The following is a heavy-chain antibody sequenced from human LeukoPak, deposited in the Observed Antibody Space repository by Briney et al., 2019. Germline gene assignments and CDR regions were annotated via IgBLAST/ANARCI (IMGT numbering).Heavy chain of an antibody. V-gene: IGHV3-23*01. CDR3: VKDRGGSPFYGMDV. CDR2: ISGSGGAGT. Sequence: GGSLRLSCAGSGVTFSSYAMSWVRQAPGKGLEWVSTISGSGGAGTYYADSVKRRFTVSRDNSRNTLYLPMNSLRAEDTAVYYCVKDRGGSPFYGMDVWGQGTTVTVSS. D-gene: IGHD1-26*01. J-gene: IGHJ6*02. CDR1: GVTFSSYA.